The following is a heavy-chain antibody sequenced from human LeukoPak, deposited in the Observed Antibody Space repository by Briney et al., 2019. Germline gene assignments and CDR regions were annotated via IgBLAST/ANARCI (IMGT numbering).Heavy chain of an antibody. CDR2: ISGSGGST. V-gene: IGHV3-23*01. Sequence: SCAXXXFXXXXYAMSWVRQAPGKGLEWVSAISGSGGSTYYADSGKGGFTIARENAKNRMYMEMNRLRAEDTAVYYCAKASWYFHYFDYWGQGTLVTVSS. CDR1: XFXXXXYA. CDR3: AKASWYFHYFDY. J-gene: IGHJ4*02. D-gene: IGHD6-13*01.